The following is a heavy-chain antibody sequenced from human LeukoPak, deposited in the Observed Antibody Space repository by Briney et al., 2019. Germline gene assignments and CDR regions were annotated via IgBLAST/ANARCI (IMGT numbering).Heavy chain of an antibody. CDR3: ARGPNGAFDI. Sequence: GGSLRLSCAASGFTFSSYAMSWVRQAPGKGLEWVSAISGSGGSTYYADSVKGRFTISRDNAKNSLFLQMNSLRAEDTALYYCARGPNGAFDIWGQGTMVTVSS. CDR2: ISGSGGST. J-gene: IGHJ3*02. V-gene: IGHV3-23*01. CDR1: GFTFSSYA. D-gene: IGHD4/OR15-4a*01.